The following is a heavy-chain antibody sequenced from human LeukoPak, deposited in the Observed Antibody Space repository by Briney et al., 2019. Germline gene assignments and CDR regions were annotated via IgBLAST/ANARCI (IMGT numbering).Heavy chain of an antibody. V-gene: IGHV3-23*01. CDR2: IRPDGDRT. CDR1: GFTFSTYA. J-gene: IGHJ4*02. Sequence: GRSLRLSCAASGFTFSTYAISWVPEGPGKGLEWVSAIRPDGDRTYYTDSVRGRFTISRDNSKDTVYLQINSLRVEDTAVYYCAREQNGTRGWYTVDYWGQGTLVTVSS. D-gene: IGHD6-19*01. CDR3: AREQNGTRGWYTVDY.